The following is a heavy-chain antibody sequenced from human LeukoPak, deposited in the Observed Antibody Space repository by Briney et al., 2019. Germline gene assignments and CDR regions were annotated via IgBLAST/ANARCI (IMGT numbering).Heavy chain of an antibody. V-gene: IGHV3-7*05. J-gene: IGHJ4*02. CDR2: INQDGSEK. CDR1: GFTLSRYW. CDR3: ARAFQTDS. D-gene: IGHD2/OR15-2a*01. Sequence: GGSLGLSCAASGFTLSRYWMSWVRQAPGKGLEWVANINQDGSEKNYVDSVEGRFTISRDNAKNSLYLQMNSLRAEDTAVYYCARAFQTDSWGQGTLVTVSS.